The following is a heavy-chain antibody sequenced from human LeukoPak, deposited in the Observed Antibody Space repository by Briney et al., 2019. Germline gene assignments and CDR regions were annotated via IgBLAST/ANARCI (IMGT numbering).Heavy chain of an antibody. D-gene: IGHD4-17*01. CDR1: GGSISSSSYY. V-gene: IGHV4-39*01. J-gene: IGHJ4*02. CDR2: IYYSGST. Sequence: KPSETLSLTCTVSGGSISSSSYYWGWIRQPPGKGLEWIGSIYYSGSTYYNPSLKSRVTISVDTSKNQVSLKLSSVTAADTAVYYCARLPIGDYYFDYWGQGTLVTVSS. CDR3: ARLPIGDYYFDY.